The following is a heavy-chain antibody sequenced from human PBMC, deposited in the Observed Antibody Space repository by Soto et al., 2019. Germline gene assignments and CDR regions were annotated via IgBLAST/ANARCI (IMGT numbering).Heavy chain of an antibody. D-gene: IGHD3-10*01. J-gene: IGHJ4*02. CDR2: ISGSGGST. Sequence: GGSLRLSCAASGFTFSSYAMSWVRQAPGKGLEWVSAISGSGGSTYYADSVKGRFTISRDNSKNTLYLQMNSLRAEDTAVYYCAKDLEGVWFGELYGRFDYWGQGTLVTVSS. CDR3: AKDLEGVWFGELYGRFDY. CDR1: GFTFSSYA. V-gene: IGHV3-23*01.